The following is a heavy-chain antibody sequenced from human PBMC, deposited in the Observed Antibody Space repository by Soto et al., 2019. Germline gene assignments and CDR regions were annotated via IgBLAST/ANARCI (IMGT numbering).Heavy chain of an antibody. J-gene: IGHJ1*01. V-gene: IGHV3-23*01. CDR2: ISGSGGST. D-gene: IGHD6-19*01. CDR1: GFTFSGYA. CDR3: AKDVSSGWYWGYFQH. Sequence: PGGSLRLSCAASGFTFSGYAMSWVRQAPGKGLEWVSAISGSGGSTYYADSVKGRFTISRDNSKNTLYLQMNSLGAEDTAVYYCAKDVSSGWYWGYFQHWGQGTLVTVSS.